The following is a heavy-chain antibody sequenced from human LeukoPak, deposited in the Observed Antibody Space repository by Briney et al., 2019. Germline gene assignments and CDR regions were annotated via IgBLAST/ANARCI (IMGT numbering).Heavy chain of an antibody. Sequence: PGGSLRLSCAASGFTFSTYWMHWVRQAPGKGLVWVSRINSDGSSTSYADSVKGRFTISRDNAKNSLSLQMKSLRAEDTAVYYCARPRGSWFAFDIWGQGTMVTVSS. CDR3: ARPRGSWFAFDI. D-gene: IGHD6-13*01. CDR1: GFTFSTYW. CDR2: INSDGSST. J-gene: IGHJ3*02. V-gene: IGHV3-74*01.